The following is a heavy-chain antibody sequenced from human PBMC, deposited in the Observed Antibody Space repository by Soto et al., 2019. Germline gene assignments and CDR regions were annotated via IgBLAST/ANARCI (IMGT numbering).Heavy chain of an antibody. CDR3: ARVKEYYYHSGSYYLFDY. CDR2: IYYSGST. V-gene: IGHV4-30-4*02. CDR1: GGSISSGDYY. D-gene: IGHD3-10*01. J-gene: IGHJ4*02. Sequence: PSETLSLTCAVSGGSISSGDYYWSWIRQPPGKGLEWIGYIYYSGSTYYNPSLKSRVTISVDTSKNQFSLKLSSVTAADTAVYSCARVKEYYYHSGSYYLFDYWGQGTLVTVSS.